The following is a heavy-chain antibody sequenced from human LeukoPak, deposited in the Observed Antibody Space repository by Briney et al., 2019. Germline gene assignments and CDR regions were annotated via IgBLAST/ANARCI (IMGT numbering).Heavy chain of an antibody. CDR3: VREARDCSSSICFTRTPPYYYYYMDV. Sequence: SETLSLTCTVSGASITGNYYRSWIRQSAGKGLEWIGRANTRGNTNYNPSLKSRVTLSADASDNQISLKLGSVTAADTAVYYCVREARDCSSSICFTRTPPYYYYYMDVWGKGTTVTVSS. CDR2: ANTRGNT. D-gene: IGHD2-2*02. J-gene: IGHJ6*03. CDR1: GASITGNY. V-gene: IGHV4-4*07.